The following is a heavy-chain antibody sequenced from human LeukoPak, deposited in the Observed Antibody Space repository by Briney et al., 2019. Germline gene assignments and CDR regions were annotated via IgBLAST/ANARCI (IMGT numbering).Heavy chain of an antibody. J-gene: IGHJ3*02. CDR1: GYSISSGYY. CDR3: ACLTTADAFDI. D-gene: IGHD3-22*01. V-gene: IGHV4-61*01. CDR2: IYYRVTS. Sequence: SETLSLTCTVSGYSISSGYYWGWIRQPPGKGLEWIGYIYYRVTSDYNPSLKSRVTISVDTSKNQFSLKLSSVTAADTAVYYCACLTTADAFDIWGQGTMVTVSS.